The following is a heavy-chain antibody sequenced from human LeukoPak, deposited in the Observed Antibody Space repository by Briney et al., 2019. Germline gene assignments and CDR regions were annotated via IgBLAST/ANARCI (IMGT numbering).Heavy chain of an antibody. CDR3: ARGTTQDIAAAGTCHFDY. J-gene: IGHJ4*02. CDR2: INHSGST. V-gene: IGHV4-34*01. Sequence: SETLSLTCAVYGGSFSGYYWSWIRQPPGKGLEWIGEINHSGSTNYNPSLKSRVTISVDTSKNQFSLKLSSVTAADTAVYYCARGTTQDIAAAGTCHFDYWGQGTLVTVSS. D-gene: IGHD6-13*01. CDR1: GGSFSGYY.